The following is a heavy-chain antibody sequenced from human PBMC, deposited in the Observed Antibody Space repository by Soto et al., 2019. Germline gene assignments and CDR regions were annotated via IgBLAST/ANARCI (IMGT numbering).Heavy chain of an antibody. V-gene: IGHV3-30*18. J-gene: IGHJ4*02. Sequence: GGSLRLSCAASGFTFSSYGMHWVRQAPGKGLEWVAVISYDGSNKYYADSVKGRFTISRDNSKNTLYLQMNSLRAGDTAVYYCAKGVGYFDWLTPFDYWGQGTLVTVSS. CDR2: ISYDGSNK. D-gene: IGHD3-9*01. CDR3: AKGVGYFDWLTPFDY. CDR1: GFTFSSYG.